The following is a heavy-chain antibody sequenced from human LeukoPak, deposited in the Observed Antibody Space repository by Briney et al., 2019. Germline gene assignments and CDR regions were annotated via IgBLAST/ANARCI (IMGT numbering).Heavy chain of an antibody. CDR3: ARDTRGYNYGTAGGVDY. CDR2: IFHSGST. V-gene: IGHV4-38-2*02. D-gene: IGHD5-18*01. J-gene: IGHJ4*02. CDR1: GYSISSGYY. Sequence: SETLSLTCTVSGYSISSGYYWGWIRQPPGEGLEWIGSIFHSGSTYYNPSLENRLTISVDTSRNQFSLKLNSVTAADTAVYYCARDTRGYNYGTAGGVDYWGQGTLVTVSS.